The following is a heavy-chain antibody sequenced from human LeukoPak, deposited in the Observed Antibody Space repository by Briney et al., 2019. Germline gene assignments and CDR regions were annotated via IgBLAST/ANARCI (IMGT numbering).Heavy chain of an antibody. J-gene: IGHJ3*02. V-gene: IGHV3-21*04. Sequence: PGGSLRLSCAASGFTFSSYSMDWVRQAPGKGLEWVSSISSSSSYIYYADSVKGRFTISRDNAKNSLYLQMNSLRAEDTAVYYCARGRSSYFWSGYFIWGQGTMVTVSS. CDR2: ISSSSSYI. CDR1: GFTFSSYS. CDR3: ARGRSSYFWSGYFI. D-gene: IGHD3-3*01.